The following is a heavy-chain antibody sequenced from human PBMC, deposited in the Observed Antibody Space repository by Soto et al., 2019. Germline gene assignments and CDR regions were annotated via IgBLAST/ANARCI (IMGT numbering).Heavy chain of an antibody. CDR3: ARGLISRSHSSGGWDSFDS. D-gene: IGHD3-10*01. J-gene: IGHJ4*02. Sequence: QVQLQQSGAGLLKPSETLSLTCAVYGESFRGYIWTWIRQTPGKGLQWLGQINHSGSASYNPSLTSPVTTSSRTTNSQFSLERSSVTAAVTAVYSCARGLISRSHSSGGWDSFDSWGQGTQVTVSS. CDR2: INHSGSA. V-gene: IGHV4-34*01. CDR1: GESFRGYI.